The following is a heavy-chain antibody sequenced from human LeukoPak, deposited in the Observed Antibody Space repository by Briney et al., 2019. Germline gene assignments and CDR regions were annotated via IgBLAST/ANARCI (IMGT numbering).Heavy chain of an antibody. CDR1: GGSISSYY. Sequence: SETLSLTCTVSGGSISSYYWSWIRQPPGKGLEWIGYIYYSGSTNYNPSLKSRVTISVDTSKNQFSLKLSSVTAADTAVCYCASSPQLDYFDYWGQGTLVTVSS. CDR2: IYYSGST. V-gene: IGHV4-59*01. D-gene: IGHD6-13*01. CDR3: ASSPQLDYFDY. J-gene: IGHJ4*02.